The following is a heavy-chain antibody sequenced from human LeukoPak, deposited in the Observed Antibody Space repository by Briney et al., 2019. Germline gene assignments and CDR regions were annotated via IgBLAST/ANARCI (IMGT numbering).Heavy chain of an antibody. Sequence: GGSLRLSCAASGFTFSSYSMNWVRQAPGKGLEWVSSISSSSSYIYYADSVKGRLTISRDNAKNSLYLQMNSLRAEDTAVYYCARDVLAVAATGSNWFDPWGQGTLVTLSS. CDR3: ARDVLAVAATGSNWFDP. D-gene: IGHD6-19*01. CDR2: ISSSSSYI. J-gene: IGHJ5*02. V-gene: IGHV3-21*01. CDR1: GFTFSSYS.